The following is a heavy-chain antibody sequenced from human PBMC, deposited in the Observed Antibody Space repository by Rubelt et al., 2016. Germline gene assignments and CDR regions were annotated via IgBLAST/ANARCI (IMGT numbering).Heavy chain of an antibody. CDR3: ARGQVATDY. CDR2: IYYSGST. V-gene: IGHV4-61*05. J-gene: IGHJ4*02. D-gene: IGHD5-12*01. Sequence: QLQLQESGPGLVKPSETLSLTCTVSGGSISINGYYCGWIRQPPGKGLEWIGYIYYSGSTDYDPSLKSRVTISVDTSKNQFSLRLSSVTAADTAVYYCARGQVATDYWGQGTLVTVSS. CDR1: GGSISINGYY.